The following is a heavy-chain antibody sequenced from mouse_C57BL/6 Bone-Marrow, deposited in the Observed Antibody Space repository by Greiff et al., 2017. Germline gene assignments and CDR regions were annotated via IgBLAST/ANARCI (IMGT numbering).Heavy chain of an antibody. Sequence: VQLQQSGPELVKPGASVKISCKASGYTFTDYYMNWVKQSHGKSLEWIGDINPNNGGTSYNQKFKGKATLTVDKSSSTAYMELRSLTSEDSAVYYCARDYGSSYWFAYWGQGTLVTGSA. CDR2: INPNNGGT. D-gene: IGHD1-1*01. CDR3: ARDYGSSYWFAY. J-gene: IGHJ3*01. CDR1: GYTFTDYY. V-gene: IGHV1-26*01.